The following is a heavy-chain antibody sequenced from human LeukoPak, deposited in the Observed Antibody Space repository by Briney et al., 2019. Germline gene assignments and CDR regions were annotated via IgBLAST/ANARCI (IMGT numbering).Heavy chain of an antibody. V-gene: IGHV3-23*01. J-gene: IGHJ4*02. D-gene: IGHD6-19*01. Sequence: GGSLRLSCADSGFTFSRYVMSWVRQAPGKGLEWVSTISPNGGSTNYADSVKGRFTISRDNSKNTLYMQLNSLRAEDTAVYYCAKGYSIAWYGLGYWGQGTLVTVSS. CDR3: AKGYSIAWYGLGY. CDR2: ISPNGGST. CDR1: GFTFSRYV.